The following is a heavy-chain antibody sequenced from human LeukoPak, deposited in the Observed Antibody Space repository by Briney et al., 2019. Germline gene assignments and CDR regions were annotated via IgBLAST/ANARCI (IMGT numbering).Heavy chain of an antibody. J-gene: IGHJ3*02. Sequence: PSEPLSLTCGVCGGSFSGYYWIWIRQPPGKGREWIGEISHTRRTNYNPSLKSRVTISVDTSKNQFSLKLSFVTAADTAVYYCARGRGASYSHYVAFDIWDQGTMVTVSS. CDR2: ISHTRRT. CDR3: ARGRGASYSHYVAFDI. CDR1: GGSFSGYY. V-gene: IGHV4-34*01. D-gene: IGHD3-10*02.